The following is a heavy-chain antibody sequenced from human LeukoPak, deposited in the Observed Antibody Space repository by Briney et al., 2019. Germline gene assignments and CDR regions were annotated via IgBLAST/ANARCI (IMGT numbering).Heavy chain of an antibody. Sequence: SDTLSLTCTVSGVSISNYYWNWIRQPPGKALEWIGYVYFTGSTNYNPSLKSRVTLSIDTSKSQLSLKLSSVTAADTAVYYCARWRSSAHYWDSWGQGTLVTVSS. CDR1: GVSISNYY. V-gene: IGHV4-59*07. D-gene: IGHD3-22*01. J-gene: IGHJ4*02. CDR2: VYFTGST. CDR3: ARWRSSAHYWDS.